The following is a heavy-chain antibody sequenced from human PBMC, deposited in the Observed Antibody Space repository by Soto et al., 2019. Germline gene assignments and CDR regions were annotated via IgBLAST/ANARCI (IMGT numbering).Heavy chain of an antibody. CDR2: IYYSGST. CDR3: ARVGDSSGRGYRAAAFDI. Sequence: QVQLQESGPGLVKPSETLSLTCTVSGGSISSYYWSWIRQPPGKGLEWIGYIYYSGSTNYNPSLKSRVPISVDTSKNQFSLKMSSVAAEDTAVYYCARVGDSSGRGYRAAAFDIWGQGTMVTVSS. V-gene: IGHV4-59*01. CDR1: GGSISSYY. D-gene: IGHD3-22*01. J-gene: IGHJ3*02.